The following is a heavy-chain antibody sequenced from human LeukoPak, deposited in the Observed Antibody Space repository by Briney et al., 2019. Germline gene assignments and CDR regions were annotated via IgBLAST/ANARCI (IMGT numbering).Heavy chain of an antibody. CDR2: VNVDGTAE. CDR1: GFSFSTIY. J-gene: IGHJ3*02. CDR3: ARDPYRFAFDI. V-gene: IGHV3-7*03. D-gene: IGHD1-26*01. Sequence: GGSLRLSCAASGFSFSTIYMSWVRQTPGQGLEWVANVNVDGTAEYYVDSVKGRFTISRDNAKNSLYLQMNSLRAEDTAVYYCARDPYRFAFDIWGQGTVVLVSS.